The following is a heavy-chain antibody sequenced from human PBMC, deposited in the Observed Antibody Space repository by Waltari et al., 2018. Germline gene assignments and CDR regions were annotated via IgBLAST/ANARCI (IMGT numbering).Heavy chain of an antibody. V-gene: IGHV3-23*04. CDR1: GFTFSSYA. J-gene: IGHJ3*02. CDR2: ISGSGGHT. Sequence: EVQLVESGGGLVQHGGSLRLSCAASGFTFSSYAMSWVRQAPGKGLEWVSVISGSGGHTFYPDSVKGRFTISRDNSKNTLFLQVNSLRAEDTAVYFCAKGLPQYSPYQLLWAVPFDICGQGTMVTVSS. D-gene: IGHD2-2*01. CDR3: AKGLPQYSPYQLLWAVPFDI.